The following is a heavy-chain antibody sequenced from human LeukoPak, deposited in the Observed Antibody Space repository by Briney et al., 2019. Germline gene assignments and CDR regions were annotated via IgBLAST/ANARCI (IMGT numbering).Heavy chain of an antibody. V-gene: IGHV3-9*01. CDR1: GFIFSSYW. Sequence: PGGSLRLSCAASGFIFSSYWMSWARQAPGKGLEWVSGISWNSGNIGYADSVKGRFTISRDNAKNSLYLQMNSLRPEDTALYYCAKDSGHLYGSGSIYYYYGMDVWGQGTTVTVSS. CDR3: AKDSGHLYGSGSIYYYYGMDV. D-gene: IGHD3-10*01. J-gene: IGHJ6*02. CDR2: ISWNSGNI.